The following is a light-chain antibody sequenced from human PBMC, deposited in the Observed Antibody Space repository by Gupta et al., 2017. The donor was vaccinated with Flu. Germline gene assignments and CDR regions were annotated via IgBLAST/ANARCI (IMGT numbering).Light chain of an antibody. J-gene: IGLJ3*02. CDR2: NKN. CDR3: AAWDDSLHAWV. CDR1: ISNIGTNT. V-gene: IGLV1-44*01. Sequence: QSVLTQPPSASGTPGQWVTISCSGNISNIGTNTVTWYQQLPGTAPTLLIYNKNQRPSGVPDRCSGSKSGTSASLAISGLQSEDEADYFCAAWDDSLHAWVFGGGTKLTVL.